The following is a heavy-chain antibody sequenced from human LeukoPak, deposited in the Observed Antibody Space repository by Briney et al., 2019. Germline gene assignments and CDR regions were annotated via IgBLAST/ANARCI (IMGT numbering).Heavy chain of an antibody. Sequence: SETLSLTCTVSGYSISSGYYWGWIRQPPGKGLEWIGSIYHSGSTYYNPSLKSRVTMSVDTSKNQLSLKLSSVTAADTAVYYCARDSHWGVPFDYWGQGTLVTVSS. J-gene: IGHJ4*02. D-gene: IGHD7-27*01. CDR2: IYHSGST. CDR3: ARDSHWGVPFDY. V-gene: IGHV4-38-2*02. CDR1: GYSISSGYY.